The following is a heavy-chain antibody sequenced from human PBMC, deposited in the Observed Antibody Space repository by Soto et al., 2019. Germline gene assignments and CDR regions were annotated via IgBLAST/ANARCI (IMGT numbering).Heavy chain of an antibody. CDR3: ARDRIQLRLGKYSFNGMDV. V-gene: IGHV1-69*06. Sequence: QVQLVQSGAEMRKPGSSLRVSCKASGGTFSDFAFSWVRQAPGQGLEWMGGIVPRFGSPNYAQKFGGRVTISADTSTSTVDMEVSSLRFDDTAVYFCARDRIQLRLGKYSFNGMDVWGQGTTITVSS. CDR2: IVPRFGSP. J-gene: IGHJ6*02. D-gene: IGHD3-16*01. CDR1: GGTFSDFA.